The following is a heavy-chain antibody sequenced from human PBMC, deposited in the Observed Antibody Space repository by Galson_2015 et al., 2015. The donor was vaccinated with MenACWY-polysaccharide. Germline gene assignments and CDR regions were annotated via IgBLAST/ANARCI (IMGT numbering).Heavy chain of an antibody. CDR2: IKEDGSKK. CDR3: SRDGHDFRSGRGYGMDV. J-gene: IGHJ6*02. CDR1: GFTFSNYW. D-gene: IGHD3-3*01. Sequence: SLRLSCAASGFTFSNYWMNWVRQAPGKGLEWVSNIKEDGSKKYYVDSVKGRFTISRDNAKNSLYLQMNSLRAEDTAVYYCSRDGHDFRSGRGYGMDVWGQGTPVTVSS. V-gene: IGHV3-7*03.